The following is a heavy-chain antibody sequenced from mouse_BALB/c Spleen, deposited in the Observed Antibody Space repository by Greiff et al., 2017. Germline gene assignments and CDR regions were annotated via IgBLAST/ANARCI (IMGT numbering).Heavy chain of an antibody. CDR2: ISDGGSYT. J-gene: IGHJ3*01. V-gene: IGHV5-4*02. CDR3: ARDPYDYDGAWFAY. Sequence: DVHLVESGGGLVKPGGSLKLSCAASGFTFSDYYMYWVRQTPEKRLEWVATISDGGSYTYYPDSVKGRFTISRDNAKNNLYLQMSSLKSEDTAMYYCARDPYDYDGAWFAYWGQGTLVTVSA. D-gene: IGHD2-4*01. CDR1: GFTFSDYY.